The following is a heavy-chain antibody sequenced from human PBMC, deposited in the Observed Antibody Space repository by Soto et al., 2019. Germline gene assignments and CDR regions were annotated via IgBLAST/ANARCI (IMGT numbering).Heavy chain of an antibody. CDR3: AKEGTTVTTRIAY. D-gene: IGHD4-17*01. CDR1: GFTFSSYA. CDR2: ISGSGGST. V-gene: IGHV3-23*01. J-gene: IGHJ4*02. Sequence: EVQLLESGGGLVQPGGSLRLSCAASGFTFSSYAMSWVRQAPGKGLEWVSAISGSGGSTYYADSVKGRFTISSDNSKNTLYLQMNSVRTEDAAVYYCAKEGTTVTTRIAYWGQGTLVTVSS.